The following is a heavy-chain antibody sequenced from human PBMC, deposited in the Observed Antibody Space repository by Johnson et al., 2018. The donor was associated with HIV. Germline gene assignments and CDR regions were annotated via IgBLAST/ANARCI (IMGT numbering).Heavy chain of an antibody. CDR1: GFTFSSYW. V-gene: IGHV3-11*04. CDR3: ARGGWGDAFDI. CDR2: INSDGSTI. J-gene: IGHJ3*02. Sequence: VQLVESGGGLVRPGGSLRLSCAASGFTFSSYWMHWVRQAPGKGLVWVSRINSDGSTIYYADSVKGRFTISRDNAKNSLYLQMNSLRAEDTAVYYCARGGWGDAFDIWGQGTMVTVSS. D-gene: IGHD3-16*01.